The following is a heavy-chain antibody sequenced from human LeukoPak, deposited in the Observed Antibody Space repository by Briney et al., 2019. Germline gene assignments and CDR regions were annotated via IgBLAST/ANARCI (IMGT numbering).Heavy chain of an antibody. D-gene: IGHD1-14*01. Sequence: SETLSLTCAVYGGSFSGYYWSWIRQPPGKGLEWIGYIYYSGSTNYNPSLKSRVTISVDTSKNQFSLKLSSVTAADTAVYYCAGRTRYYYYYGMDVWGQGTTVTVSS. CDR1: GGSFSGYY. CDR3: AGRTRYYYYYGMDV. J-gene: IGHJ6*02. V-gene: IGHV4-59*01. CDR2: IYYSGST.